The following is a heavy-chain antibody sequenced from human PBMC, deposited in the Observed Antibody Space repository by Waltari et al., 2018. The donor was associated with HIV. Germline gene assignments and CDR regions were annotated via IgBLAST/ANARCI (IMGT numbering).Heavy chain of an antibody. D-gene: IGHD1-7*01. CDR2: INSDGGST. CDR1: GFTFSSYW. V-gene: IGHV3-74*01. Sequence: EVQLVESGGGLVQPGGSLRLSGAASGFTFSSYWPHWVRQAPGKGLVWVSRINSDGGSTSYADSVKGRFTISRDNAKNTLYLQMNSLRAEDTAVYYCARAGRDGKLPPDYWGQGTLVTVSS. J-gene: IGHJ4*02. CDR3: ARAGRDGKLPPDY.